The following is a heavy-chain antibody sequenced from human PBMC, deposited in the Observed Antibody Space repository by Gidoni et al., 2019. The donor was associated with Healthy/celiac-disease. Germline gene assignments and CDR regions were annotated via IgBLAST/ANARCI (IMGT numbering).Heavy chain of an antibody. CDR3: ARHIPGYQLQLENYYYYGMDV. Sequence: EVQLVQSGAEVKKPGESLRISCKGSGYSFTSYWISWVRQMPGKGLEWMGRIDPIDSYTNYSPSFQGHVTISADKSISTAYLQWSSLKASDTAMYYCARHIPGYQLQLENYYYYGMDVWGQGTTVTVSS. V-gene: IGHV5-10-1*03. D-gene: IGHD2-2*01. J-gene: IGHJ6*02. CDR2: IDPIDSYT. CDR1: GYSFTSYW.